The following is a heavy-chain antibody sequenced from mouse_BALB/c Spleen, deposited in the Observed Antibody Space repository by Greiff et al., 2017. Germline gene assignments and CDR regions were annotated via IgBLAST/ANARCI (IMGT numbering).Heavy chain of an antibody. J-gene: IGHJ4*01. CDR3: ARDGPYAMDY. D-gene: IGHD2-3*01. CDR1: GYSFTSYY. V-gene: IGHV1S135*01. Sequence: EVQLQESGPELVKTGASVKISCKASGYSFTSYYMHWVKQSHGKSLEWIGYIDPFNGGTSYNQKFKGKATLTVDKSSSTAYMHLSSLTSEDSAVYYCARDGPYAMDYWGQGTSVTVSS. CDR2: IDPFNGGT.